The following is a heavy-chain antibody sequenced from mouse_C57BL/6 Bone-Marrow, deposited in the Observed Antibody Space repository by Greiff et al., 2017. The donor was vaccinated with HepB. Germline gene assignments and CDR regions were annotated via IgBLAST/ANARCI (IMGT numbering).Heavy chain of an antibody. CDR1: GFSLTSYG. D-gene: IGHD2-3*01. CDR3: AIIDGYYGAY. CDR2: IWSGGST. V-gene: IGHV2-2*01. Sequence: VKLMESGPGLVQPSQSLSITCTVSGFSLTSYGVHWVRQSPGKGLEWLGVIWSGGSTGYNAAFISRLSISKDNSKSQVFFKMNSLQADDTAIYYCAIIDGYYGAYWGQGTLVTVSA. J-gene: IGHJ3*01.